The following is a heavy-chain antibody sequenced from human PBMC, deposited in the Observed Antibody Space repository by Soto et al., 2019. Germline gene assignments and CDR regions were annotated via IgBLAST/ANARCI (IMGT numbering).Heavy chain of an antibody. Sequence: LSLTCTVSGGSISSGGYYWSWIRQHPGKGLEWIGYIYYSGSTYYNPSLKSRVTISVDTSKNQFSLKLSSVTAADTAVYYCARELRFRDYYYKDVWGKGTTVTVSS. CDR1: GGSISSGGYY. D-gene: IGHD3-3*01. CDR2: IYYSGST. V-gene: IGHV4-31*03. J-gene: IGHJ6*03. CDR3: ARELRFRDYYYKDV.